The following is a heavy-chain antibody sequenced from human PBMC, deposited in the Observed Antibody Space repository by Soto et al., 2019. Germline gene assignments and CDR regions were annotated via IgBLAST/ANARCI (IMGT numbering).Heavy chain of an antibody. J-gene: IGHJ3*02. CDR1: EVTISSYW. CDR2: INSDGSST. D-gene: IGHD6-13*01. CDR3: ARYRGSSWYARMNYAFDI. V-gene: IGHV3-74*01. Sequence: LRLPCGAAEVTISSYWLHWVSKAPRKGLAWVSRINSDGSSTSYADSVKGRFTISRDNAKNTLYLQMNSLRAEDTAVYYCARYRGSSWYARMNYAFDIWGQGTMVTVSS.